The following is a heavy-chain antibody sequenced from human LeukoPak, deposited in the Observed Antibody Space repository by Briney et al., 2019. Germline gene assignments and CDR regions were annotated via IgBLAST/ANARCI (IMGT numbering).Heavy chain of an antibody. Sequence: SETLSLTCTVSGGPISSYYWSWIRQPPGKGLEWIGYIYYSGSTNYNPSLKSRVTISVDTSKNQFSLKLNSVTAADTAVYYCARAVGNNFKNYRFDYWGQGILVTVSS. D-gene: IGHD1-20*01. V-gene: IGHV4-59*08. CDR1: GGPISSYY. CDR3: ARAVGNNFKNYRFDY. CDR2: IYYSGST. J-gene: IGHJ4*02.